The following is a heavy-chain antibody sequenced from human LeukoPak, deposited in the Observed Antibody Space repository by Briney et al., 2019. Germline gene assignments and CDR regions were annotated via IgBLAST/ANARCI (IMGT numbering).Heavy chain of an antibody. CDR3: ANEIRPNDY. CDR1: GFPFSSHA. J-gene: IGHJ4*02. V-gene: IGHV3-23*05. CDR2: IDISGGAT. Sequence: RPAGSLRLSCVASGFPFSSHAMCWVRQAPGKGLEWVSSIDISGGATLYADSVRGRFTISRDKSKNTPYLQMTSLRVEDTALYDCANEIRPNDYWGQGTLVSVSS. D-gene: IGHD3-16*01.